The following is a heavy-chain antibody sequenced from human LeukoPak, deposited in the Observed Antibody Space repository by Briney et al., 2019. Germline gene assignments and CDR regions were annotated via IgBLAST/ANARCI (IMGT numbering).Heavy chain of an antibody. CDR1: GYTFIGYY. Sequence: GASVKVSCTAAGYTFIGYYMHWVRQAPGQGLEWMGWINPNSGGTNYAQTFQGRVTMTRDMSISTAYMELSRLRSDDTAVYYCARDRVTLTTFQYDWFHPWGQGTLVTVSS. V-gene: IGHV1-2*02. D-gene: IGHD2-21*02. J-gene: IGHJ5*02. CDR2: INPNSGGT. CDR3: ARDRVTLTTFQYDWFHP.